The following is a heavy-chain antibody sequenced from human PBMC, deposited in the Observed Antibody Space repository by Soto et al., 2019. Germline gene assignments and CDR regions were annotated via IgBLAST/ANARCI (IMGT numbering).Heavy chain of an antibody. CDR1: GGSISSSSYY. D-gene: IGHD2-2*01. Sequence: QLQLQESGPGLVKPSETLSLTCTVSGGSISSSSYYWGWIRQPPGKGLEWIGSIYYSGSTYYNPSLKSRVTISVDTSKSQFSLKLSAVTAGDTAVYYCARADIVVVPASMRSYYFDYWGQGTLVTVSS. CDR3: ARADIVVVPASMRSYYFDY. CDR2: IYYSGST. V-gene: IGHV4-39*01. J-gene: IGHJ4*02.